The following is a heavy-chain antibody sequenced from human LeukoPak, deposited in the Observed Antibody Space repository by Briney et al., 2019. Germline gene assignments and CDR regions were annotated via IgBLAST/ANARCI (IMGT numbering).Heavy chain of an antibody. V-gene: IGHV4-59*01. CDR3: ARVLNGSGYYYYFYMDV. Sequence: SETLSLTCTVSGGSISPFYWSWIRQPPGKGLEWIGYISYSGNTNYNPSLESRVTISVDTSKNQISLKLSSVTAADTAVYYCARVLNGSGYYYYFYMDVWGKGTTATISS. D-gene: IGHD3-10*01. CDR2: ISYSGNT. CDR1: GGSISPFY. J-gene: IGHJ6*03.